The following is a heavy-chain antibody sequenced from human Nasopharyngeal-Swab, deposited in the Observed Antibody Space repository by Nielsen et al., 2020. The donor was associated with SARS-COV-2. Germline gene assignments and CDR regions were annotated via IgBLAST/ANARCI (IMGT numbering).Heavy chain of an antibody. D-gene: IGHD2-2*01. J-gene: IGHJ6*02. Sequence: SVKVSCKASGGTFISYAISWVRQAPGQGLEWMGGIIPIFGTANYAQKFQGRVTMTRDTSTSTVYMELSSLRSEDTAVYYCAARVPAAIAFYYYGMDVWGQGTTVTVSS. CDR3: AARVPAAIAFYYYGMDV. V-gene: IGHV1-69*05. CDR1: GGTFISYA. CDR2: IIPIFGTA.